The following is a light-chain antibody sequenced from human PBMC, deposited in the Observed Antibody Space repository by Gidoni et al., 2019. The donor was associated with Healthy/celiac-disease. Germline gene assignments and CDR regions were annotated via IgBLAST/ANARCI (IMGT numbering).Light chain of an antibody. V-gene: IGKV3-11*01. J-gene: IGKJ1*01. CDR3: QQRSNWPPWT. Sequence: EIVLTQSPATLSLSPGERATLSCRASQSVSSYLAWYQQKPGQAPRLLIYDASNRATGIPARFSGSGSVTDFTLTISSLKPEDFAVYYCQQRSNWPPWTFGQGTKVEIK. CDR2: DAS. CDR1: QSVSSY.